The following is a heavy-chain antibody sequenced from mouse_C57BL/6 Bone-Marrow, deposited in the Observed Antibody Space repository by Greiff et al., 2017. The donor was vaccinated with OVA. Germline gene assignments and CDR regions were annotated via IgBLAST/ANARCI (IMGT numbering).Heavy chain of an antibody. CDR1: GFPFSSYA. J-gene: IGHJ3*01. CDR3: ARPSYYSNYVGTWLAY. CDR2: ISAGGSYT. V-gene: IGHV5-4*01. Sequence: EVQLVESGGGLVKPGGSLKLSCAASGFPFSSYAMSWVRQTPEKRLEWVATISAGGSYTYYPDNVKGRFTISRDNAKNNLYLQMSHLKSEDTAMYYCARPSYYSNYVGTWLAYWGQGTLVTVSA. D-gene: IGHD2-5*01.